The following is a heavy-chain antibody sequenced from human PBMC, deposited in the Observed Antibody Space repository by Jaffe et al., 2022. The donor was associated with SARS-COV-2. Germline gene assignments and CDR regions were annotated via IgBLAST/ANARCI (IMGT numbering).Heavy chain of an antibody. J-gene: IGHJ5*02. CDR1: GGSISSSSYY. V-gene: IGHV4-39*01. D-gene: IGHD2-15*01. CDR2: IYYSGST. CDR3: ARLGVVVVAATFDP. Sequence: QLQLQESGPGLVKPSETLSLTCTVSGGSISSSSYYWGWIRQPPGKGLEWIGSIYYSGSTYYNPSLKSRVTISVDTSKNQFSLKLSSVTAADTAVYYCARLGVVVVAATFDPWGQGTLVTVSS.